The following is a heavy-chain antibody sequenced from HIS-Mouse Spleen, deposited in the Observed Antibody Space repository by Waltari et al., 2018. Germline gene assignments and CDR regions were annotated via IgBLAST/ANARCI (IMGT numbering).Heavy chain of an antibody. CDR1: GGSFSGYY. D-gene: IGHD6-13*01. V-gene: IGHV4-34*01. CDR3: ARVAAAGTSAYYFDY. Sequence: QVQLQQWGAGLLKPSETLSLTCAVYGGSFSGYYWSWIRQPPGKGLEWMWEINHSGSTNHTPSRKSRVTISVATSKNQFYLKLSSVTAADTAVYYCARVAAAGTSAYYFDYWGQGTLVTVSS. CDR2: INHSGST. J-gene: IGHJ4*02.